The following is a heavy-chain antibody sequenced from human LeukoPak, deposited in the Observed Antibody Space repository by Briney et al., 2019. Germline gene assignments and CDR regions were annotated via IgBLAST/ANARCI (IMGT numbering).Heavy chain of an antibody. D-gene: IGHD2-21*02. CDR1: GYTFTSYD. J-gene: IGHJ5*02. V-gene: IGHV1-8*03. CDR3: ARNQQLAYCGGDCYENWFDP. CDR2: MNPNSGNT. Sequence: ASVKVSFKASGYTFTSYDINWVRQATGQGLEWMGWMNPNSGNTGYAQKFQGRVTITRNTSISTAYMELSSLRSDDTAVYYCARNQQLAYCGGDCYENWFDPWGQGTLVTVSS.